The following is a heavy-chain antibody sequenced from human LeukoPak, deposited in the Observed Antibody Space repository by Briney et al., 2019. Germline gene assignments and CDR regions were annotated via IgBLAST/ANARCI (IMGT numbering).Heavy chain of an antibody. V-gene: IGHV3-30*18. J-gene: IGHJ4*02. CDR2: ISYDGSNK. CDR1: GFTFSTYG. D-gene: IGHD2-15*01. Sequence: GRSLRLSCAASGFTFSTYGMHWVRQAPGKGLEWVAVISYDGSNKYYADSVKGRFTISRDNSKNTLYLQMNSLRAEDTAVYYCAKDVAPYRSGGNCYNDYWGQGTLVTVSS. CDR3: AKDVAPYRSGGNCYNDY.